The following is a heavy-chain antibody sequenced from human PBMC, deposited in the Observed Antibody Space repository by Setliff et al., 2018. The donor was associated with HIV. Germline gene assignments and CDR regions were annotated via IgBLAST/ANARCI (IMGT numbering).Heavy chain of an antibody. J-gene: IGHJ3*02. CDR1: GGSFSGYY. CDR3: ARRPRIVGVRKNAFDI. V-gene: IGHV4-34*01. D-gene: IGHD1-26*01. CDR2: INHSGST. Sequence: KTSETLSLTCAVYGGSFSGYYWSWIRQPPGKGLEWIGEINHSGSTNYNPSLKSRVTISVDTSKNQFSLKLSSVTAADTAVYYCARRPRIVGVRKNAFDIWGQGTMVTVSS.